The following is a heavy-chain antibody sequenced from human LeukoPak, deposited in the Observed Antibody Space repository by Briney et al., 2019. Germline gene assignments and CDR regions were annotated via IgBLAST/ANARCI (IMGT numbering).Heavy chain of an antibody. J-gene: IGHJ4*02. V-gene: IGHV1-46*01. D-gene: IGHD1-26*01. CDR2: INPSFNPGVDVT. CDR1: GYTFSSDH. Sequence: ALVKVSCKASGYTFSSDHIHWVRQAPGQGLEWMGKINPSFNPGVDVTSYAQKFQGRVTMTRDTSTNTVYMELSSLRSEDTAVYYCARAWESIAGYYFDYWGQGTLVTVSS. CDR3: ARAWESIAGYYFDY.